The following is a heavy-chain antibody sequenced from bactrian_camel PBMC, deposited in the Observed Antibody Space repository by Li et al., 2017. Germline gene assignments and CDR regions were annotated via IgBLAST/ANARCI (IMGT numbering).Heavy chain of an antibody. D-gene: IGHD6*01. CDR3: AAEPAYLLIPKYGGTWPPAAPFTY. Sequence: HVQLVESGGGSVQAGSSLRLSCAASGDTISDFCMAWFRQAPGKEREGVTTIAKDGRTNYTDSVKGRFTISLDNAKNILYLQMNSLKSEDTAMYYCAAEPAYLLIPKYGGTWPPAAPFTYWGQGTQVTVS. CDR2: IAKDGRT. J-gene: IGHJ4*01. V-gene: IGHV3S53*01. CDR1: GDTISDFC.